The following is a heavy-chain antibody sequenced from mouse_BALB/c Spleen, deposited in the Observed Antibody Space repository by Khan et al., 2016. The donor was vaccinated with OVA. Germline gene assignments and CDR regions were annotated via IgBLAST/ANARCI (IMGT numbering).Heavy chain of an antibody. CDR2: INPSSGHT. CDR1: GYTFSNYW. J-gene: IGHJ2*01. Sequence: VQLQESGAELAKPGASVKMSCKASGYTFSNYWIHWVKQRPGQGLEWIGYINPSSGHTYYNQTFNDKATLTTDKSSSTAYMQLSSLTSEDSAVYYCARDRIDYWGQRTTLTVSS. CDR3: ARDRIDY. V-gene: IGHV1-7*01.